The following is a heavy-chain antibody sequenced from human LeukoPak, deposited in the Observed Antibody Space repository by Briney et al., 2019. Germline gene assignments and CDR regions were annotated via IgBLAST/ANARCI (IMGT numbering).Heavy chain of an antibody. D-gene: IGHD7-27*01. CDR2: IFYSGST. CDR3: ASNWGGDEYYFDY. Sequence: PSETLSLTCTVSGGSISSSSYYWGWIRQPPGKGLEWTASIFYSGSTYYNPSLRGRVTISVDTSKNQFSLRLSSVTAADTAVYYCASNWGGDEYYFDYWGQGSLVTVSS. V-gene: IGHV4-39*01. J-gene: IGHJ4*02. CDR1: GGSISSSSYY.